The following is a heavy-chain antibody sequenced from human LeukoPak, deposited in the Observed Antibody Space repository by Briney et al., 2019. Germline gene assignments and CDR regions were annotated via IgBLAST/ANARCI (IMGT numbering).Heavy chain of an antibody. D-gene: IGHD3-22*01. CDR2: IYSGGST. J-gene: IGHJ4*02. CDR1: GFTVSSNY. CDR3: ASLGDYYDSSGYYS. Sequence: PGGSLRLSLAACGFTVSSNYMSWVRQAPGKGLEWVSVIYSGGSTYYADSVKGRFTISRDNSKNTLYLQMNSLRAEDTAVYYCASLGDYYDSSGYYSSGQGNLVTVSS. V-gene: IGHV3-53*01.